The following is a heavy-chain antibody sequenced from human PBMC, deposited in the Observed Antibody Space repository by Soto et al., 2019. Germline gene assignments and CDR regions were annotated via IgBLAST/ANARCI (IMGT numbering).Heavy chain of an antibody. CDR3: ATWHLREHAYDI. Sequence: ASVKVSCKASGGTFSSYAISWVRQAPGQGLEWMGGIIPIFGTANYAQKFQGRVTITADESTSTAYMELSSLRPEDTALYFCATWHLREHAYDIWGQGTMVTVSS. CDR2: IIPIFGTA. J-gene: IGHJ3*02. D-gene: IGHD5-12*01. V-gene: IGHV1-69*13. CDR1: GGTFSSYA.